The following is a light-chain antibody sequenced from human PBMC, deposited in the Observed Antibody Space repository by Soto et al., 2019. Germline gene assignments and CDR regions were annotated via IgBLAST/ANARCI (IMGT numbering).Light chain of an antibody. J-gene: IGKJ4*01. CDR2: DSS. V-gene: IGKV3-15*01. CDR1: QGFDDT. CDR3: QRYNNGPLT. Sequence: EIVLTQAPAAMSVSPGERVTLSCRASQGFDDTLAWYQQKPRQTPRHLIYDSSTRAIGIPIRFSGSRSGTEFMLTINGRQVEDFAVYYCQRYNNGPLTFGGGTKVEIK.